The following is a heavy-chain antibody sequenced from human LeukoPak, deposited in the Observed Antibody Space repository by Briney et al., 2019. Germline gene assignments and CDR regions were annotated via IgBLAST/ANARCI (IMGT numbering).Heavy chain of an antibody. CDR3: AKDLWYYASGSPD. V-gene: IGHV3-23*01. CDR2: ISGSGGTT. CDR1: GFTFSSYA. Sequence: PGGSLRLSCAASGFTFSSYAMSWVRQAPGKGLEWVSAISGSGGTTYDADSVKGRFTISRDNSKNTLYLQMNSLRAEDTAVYYCAKDLWYYASGSPDWGQGTLVTVFS. D-gene: IGHD3-10*01. J-gene: IGHJ4*02.